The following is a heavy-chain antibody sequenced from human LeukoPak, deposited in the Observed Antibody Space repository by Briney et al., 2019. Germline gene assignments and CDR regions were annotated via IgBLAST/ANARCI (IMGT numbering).Heavy chain of an antibody. Sequence: PGASVKVSCKASGYTFTSYGISWVRQAPGQGLEWMGWMNPNSGNTGYAQKFQGRVTITRNTSISTAYMELSSLRSEDTAVYYCARDGETLGAFDIWGQGTMVTASS. D-gene: IGHD7-27*01. CDR3: ARDGETLGAFDI. J-gene: IGHJ3*02. CDR1: GYTFTSYG. V-gene: IGHV1-8*03. CDR2: MNPNSGNT.